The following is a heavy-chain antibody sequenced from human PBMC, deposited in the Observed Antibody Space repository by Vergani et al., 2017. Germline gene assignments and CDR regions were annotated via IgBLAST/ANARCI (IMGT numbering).Heavy chain of an antibody. J-gene: IGHJ6*02. CDR3: ARDRGSGSSKLYYYGMDV. CDR1: GFTFTAHG. D-gene: IGHD3-10*01. CDR2: INSGGSQI. Sequence: EVQLLESGGGSAQPGESLRLSCVASGFTFTAHGLNWVRQAPGKGLEWVASINSGGSQIYYADSVKGRFTISRDNAKNSLYLQMSSLRAEDTAVYYCARDRGSGSSKLYYYGMDVWGQGTTVTVSS. V-gene: IGHV3-48*04.